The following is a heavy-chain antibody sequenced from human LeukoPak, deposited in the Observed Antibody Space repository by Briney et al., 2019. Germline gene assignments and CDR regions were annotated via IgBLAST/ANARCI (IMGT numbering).Heavy chain of an antibody. V-gene: IGHV4-34*01. J-gene: IGHJ6*03. CDR1: GGSFSGYY. CDR3: ARGLYGSGSSRYYYYMDV. Sequence: PSETLSLTCAVYGGSFSGYYWSWIRQPPGKGLEWIGEINHSGSTNYNPSLKSRVTISVDTSKNQFSLKLSSVTAADTAVYYCARGLYGSGSSRYYYYMDVWGKGTTVTVSS. CDR2: INHSGST. D-gene: IGHD3-10*01.